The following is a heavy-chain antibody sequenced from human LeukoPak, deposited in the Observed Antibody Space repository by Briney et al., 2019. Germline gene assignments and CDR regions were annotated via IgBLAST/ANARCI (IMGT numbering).Heavy chain of an antibody. CDR1: GGTFSSYA. D-gene: IGHD1-26*01. J-gene: IGHJ4*02. Sequence: SVKVSCKASGGTFSSYAISWVRQAPGQGLEWMGGIIPIFGTANYAQKFQGRVTITADESTSTAYMELSSLRSEDTAVYYCARGPNSGSYYLYFDYWGQGTLVTASS. CDR2: IIPIFGTA. CDR3: ARGPNSGSYYLYFDY. V-gene: IGHV1-69*01.